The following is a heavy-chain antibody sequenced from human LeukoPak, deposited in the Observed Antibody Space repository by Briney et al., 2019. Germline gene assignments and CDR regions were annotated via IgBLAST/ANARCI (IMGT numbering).Heavy chain of an antibody. CDR3: ARDFMVRGVPGYYYYGMDV. Sequence: SETLSLTCTVSGGSISSGDYYWSWIRQPPGKGLEWIGYIYYSGSTYYNPSLKSRVTISVDTSKNQFSLKLSSVTAADTAVYYCARDFMVRGVPGYYYYGMDVWGQGTTVTVSS. D-gene: IGHD3-10*01. V-gene: IGHV4-30-4*02. CDR2: IYYSGST. CDR1: GGSISSGDYY. J-gene: IGHJ6*02.